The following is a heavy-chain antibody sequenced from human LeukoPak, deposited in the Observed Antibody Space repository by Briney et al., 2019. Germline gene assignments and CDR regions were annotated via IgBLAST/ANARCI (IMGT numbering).Heavy chain of an antibody. CDR2: ISGSGGSP. D-gene: IGHD1-26*01. CDR1: GFTFSSYG. Sequence: PGGSLRLSCAASGFTFSSYGMSWVRQAPGKGLEWVSAISGSGGSPYYADSAKGRFPISSDSGKKSLYLQMNRLTAEDSAVYYCASPRGSNRPSDGWSQRTLVTVS. J-gene: IGHJ4*02. CDR3: ASPRGSNRPSDG. V-gene: IGHV3-23*01.